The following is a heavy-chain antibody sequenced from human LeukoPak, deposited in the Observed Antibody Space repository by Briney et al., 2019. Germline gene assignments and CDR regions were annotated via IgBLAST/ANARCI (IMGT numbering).Heavy chain of an antibody. Sequence: QSSETLSLTCPVSGGSISSYYWSWIRQPPGKGLEWIGYIYYSGSTNYNPSLKSRVTISVDTSKNQFSLKLSSVTAADTAVYYCARKYSSSWIDYWGQGTLVTVSS. CDR3: ARKYSSSWIDY. CDR1: GGSISSYY. J-gene: IGHJ4*02. V-gene: IGHV4-59*01. D-gene: IGHD6-13*01. CDR2: IYYSGST.